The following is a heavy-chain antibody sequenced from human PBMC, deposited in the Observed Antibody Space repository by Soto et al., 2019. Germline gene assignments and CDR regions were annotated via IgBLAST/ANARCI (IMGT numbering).Heavy chain of an antibody. J-gene: IGHJ6*02. Sequence: GESLKLSCKGSGYSFNSYWIGWVRQMPGKGLEWMGIIFPDDSETKYSPSFQGHVTISVDKSINTAYLQWNSLRASDTAKYYCARWYSSGWYFHYYALNVWGQGTTVTVS. D-gene: IGHD6-19*01. CDR1: GYSFNSYW. CDR2: IFPDDSET. CDR3: ARWYSSGWYFHYYALNV. V-gene: IGHV5-51*01.